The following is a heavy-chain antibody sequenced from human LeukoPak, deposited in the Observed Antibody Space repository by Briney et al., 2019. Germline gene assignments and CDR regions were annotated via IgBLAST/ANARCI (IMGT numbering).Heavy chain of an antibody. CDR3: TKGRGDSSGWRFDY. D-gene: IGHD6-19*01. V-gene: IGHV3-23*01. CDR1: GFTFTNYA. CDR2: ITGSGGST. J-gene: IGHJ4*02. Sequence: GGSLTLSCAASGFTFTNYAMTWLRQAPGKGLEWVSAITGSGGSTYYADPVKGRFTISRDNSNNTLYLQMSSLRADDTAVYYCTKGRGDSSGWRFDYWGQGTLVTVSS.